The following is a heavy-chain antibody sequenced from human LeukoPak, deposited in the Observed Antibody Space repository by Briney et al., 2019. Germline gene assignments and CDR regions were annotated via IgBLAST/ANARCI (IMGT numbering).Heavy chain of an antibody. CDR3: ARDGQWLVLGQYYYYGMDV. J-gene: IGHJ6*02. D-gene: IGHD6-19*01. Sequence: GGSLRLSCAASGFTFDDYAMHWVRQAPGKGLEWVSGISWNSGSIGYADSVKGRFTISRDNAKNSLYLQMNSLRAEDTALYYCARDGQWLVLGQYYYYGMDVWGQGTTVTVSS. V-gene: IGHV3-9*01. CDR2: ISWNSGSI. CDR1: GFTFDDYA.